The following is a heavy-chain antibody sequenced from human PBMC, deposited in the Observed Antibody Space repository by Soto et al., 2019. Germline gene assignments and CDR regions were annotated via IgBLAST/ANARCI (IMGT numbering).Heavy chain of an antibody. CDR3: VVAAQPYYFDY. Sequence: ASVKVSCKASGYTFTSYGISWVRQAPGQGLEWMGWIRAYNGNTNNAQKLQGRVTMTTDTSTSTAYMERRSLRSDDTAVYYCVVAAQPYYFDYWDQGTLVTVSS. J-gene: IGHJ4*02. V-gene: IGHV1-18*01. CDR2: IRAYNGNT. CDR1: GYTFTSYG. D-gene: IGHD2-15*01.